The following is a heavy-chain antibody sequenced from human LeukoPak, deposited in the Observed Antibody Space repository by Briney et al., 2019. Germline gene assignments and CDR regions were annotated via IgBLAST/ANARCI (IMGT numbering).Heavy chain of an antibody. D-gene: IGHD6-13*01. V-gene: IGHV3-48*03. Sequence: PGGSLRLSCAASGFTFSSYEMNWVRQAPGKGLEWVSYISSSGSTIYYADSVEGRFTISRDNAKNSLYLQMNSLRAEDTAVYYCARSSWYAYFDYWGQGTLVTVSS. CDR3: ARSSWYAYFDY. CDR1: GFTFSSYE. CDR2: ISSSGSTI. J-gene: IGHJ4*02.